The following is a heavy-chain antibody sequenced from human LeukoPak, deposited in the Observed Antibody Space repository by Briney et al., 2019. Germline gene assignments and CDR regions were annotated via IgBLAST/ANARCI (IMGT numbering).Heavy chain of an antibody. J-gene: IGHJ4*02. CDR2: INHSGST. CDR1: GGSFSGYY. V-gene: IGHV4-34*01. CDR3: ARATASYYFDY. Sequence: SETLSLTCAVYGGSFSGYYWSWIRQPPGKGLEWIGEINHSGSTNYNPSLKSRVTISVDTSKNQFSLKLSPVTAADTAVYYCARATASYYFDYWGQGTLVTVSS.